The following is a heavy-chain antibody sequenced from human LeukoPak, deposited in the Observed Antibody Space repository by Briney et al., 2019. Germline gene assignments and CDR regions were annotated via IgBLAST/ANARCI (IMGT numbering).Heavy chain of an antibody. J-gene: IGHJ3*02. CDR1: GYSISSGYY. Sequence: SETQSLTCAVSGYSISSGYYWGWIRQPPGKGLEWIGSIYHSGSTYYNPSLKSRVTISVDTSKNQFSLKLSSVTAADTAVYYCAGAKLRFLEWLRVFDIWGQGTMVTVSS. CDR3: AGAKLRFLEWLRVFDI. D-gene: IGHD3-3*01. V-gene: IGHV4-38-2*01. CDR2: IYHSGST.